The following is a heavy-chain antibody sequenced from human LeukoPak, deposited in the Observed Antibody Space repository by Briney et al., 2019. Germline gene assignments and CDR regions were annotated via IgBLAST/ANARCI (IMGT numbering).Heavy chain of an antibody. V-gene: IGHV3-30*02. CDR3: GKDRGRRIVVVPATKWGTFDY. D-gene: IGHD2-2*01. CDR2: IREDGSIK. J-gene: IGHJ4*02. Sequence: GGSLRLSCAPSGFTFNNYGMHGVRQAPGKGGEWVAYIREDGSIKYYADSVKGRFTISRDNYKNKLSLQMNRMRAEDTAVYYCGKDRGRRIVVVPATKWGTFDYWGQGTLVTVSS. CDR1: GFTFNNYG.